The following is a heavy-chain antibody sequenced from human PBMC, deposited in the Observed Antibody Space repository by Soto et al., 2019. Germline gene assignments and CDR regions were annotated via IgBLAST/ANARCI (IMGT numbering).Heavy chain of an antibody. CDR3: ARDRGGYSSDY. CDR1: GFTFRGYW. CDR2: INGDGSYT. Sequence: EVQLAESGGGLVQPGGSLRLSCVASGFTFRGYWMHWIRQVPGKGLIWVSRINGDGSYTNYADSVKGRFTISRDNAKTTLYLRMNCLRAEATAVYNCARDRGGYSSDYWGQGTLVTVSS. V-gene: IGHV3-74*01. D-gene: IGHD2-15*01. J-gene: IGHJ4*02.